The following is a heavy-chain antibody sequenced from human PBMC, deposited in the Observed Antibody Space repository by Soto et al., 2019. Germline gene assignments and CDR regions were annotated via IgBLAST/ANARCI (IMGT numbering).Heavy chain of an antibody. CDR2: ISNYNGIT. CDR3: AESMGGSGTYVS. Sequence: QVPLVQSGAEVKMPGASVKVSCKASGYSFVTYGISWVRQAPGEGLEWVGWISNYNGITNYAQKVHGRVTMTTDRATSTAYMELRSLRSDDTALYYCAESMGGSGTYVSWGQGTLVTVSS. CDR1: GYSFVTYG. D-gene: IGHD3-10*01. J-gene: IGHJ4*02. V-gene: IGHV1-18*01.